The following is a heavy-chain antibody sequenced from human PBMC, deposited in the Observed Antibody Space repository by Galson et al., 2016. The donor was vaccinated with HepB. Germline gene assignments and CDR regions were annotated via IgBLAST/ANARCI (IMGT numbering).Heavy chain of an antibody. CDR2: IAPDTVNI. CDR3: ARKTEHSTNWLDP. Sequence: SLRLSCAASGFTFRDYAMHWVRQAPGRGLEWVALIAPDTVNIDYADSVRGRFIISHDNSKTTLYLEMNSLRNEDTAVYFCARKTEHSTNWLDPWGPGTPVTVSA. CDR1: GFTFRDYA. V-gene: IGHV3-30*04. J-gene: IGHJ5*02.